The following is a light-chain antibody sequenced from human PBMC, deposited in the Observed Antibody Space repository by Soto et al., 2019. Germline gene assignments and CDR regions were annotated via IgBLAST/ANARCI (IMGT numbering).Light chain of an antibody. J-gene: IGLJ1*01. CDR1: SSDVGGYNF. Sequence: QSVLTQPASVFGSPRQSITFSCTGTSSDVGGYNFVSWYQQHPGKAPKLMIYEVSSRPSGVSNRFSGSKSGNTASLTISGLQPEDEADYYCSSYTTSTTVVFGTGTKLTVL. V-gene: IGLV2-14*03. CDR2: EVS. CDR3: SSYTTSTTVV.